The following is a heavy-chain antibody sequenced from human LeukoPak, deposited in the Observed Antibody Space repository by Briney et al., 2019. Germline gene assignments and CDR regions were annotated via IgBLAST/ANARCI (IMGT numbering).Heavy chain of an antibody. CDR3: AKDVHTSGWYGWFDS. CDR1: GFTFSNCA. J-gene: IGHJ5*01. V-gene: IGHV3-23*01. Sequence: GGSLRLSWAASGFTFSNCAVNWVRQAPGKGLEWVSLISGSGRNSYYADSVKGRFTISRDNSKNTMYLQMNSLRAEDTAVYYCAKDVHTSGWYGWFDSWGQGTLVTVSS. D-gene: IGHD6-19*01. CDR2: ISGSGRNS.